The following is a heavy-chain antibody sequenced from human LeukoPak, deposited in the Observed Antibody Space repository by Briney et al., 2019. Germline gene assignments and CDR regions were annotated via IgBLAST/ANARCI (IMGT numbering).Heavy chain of an antibody. Sequence: PRGSLRLSSAASRVTPRDYWMHTVPHAPGNGLLWVSRLGTDGTYTNYADSVKGRFAMSRDNAKNTLYRQMDSLRAEDTAFYYRVRNPSKSGNWFDLWGQGTLVTVSS. CDR2: LGTDGTYT. CDR1: RVTPRDYW. D-gene: IGHD4-11*01. CDR3: VRNPSKSGNWFDL. J-gene: IGHJ5*02. V-gene: IGHV3-74*01.